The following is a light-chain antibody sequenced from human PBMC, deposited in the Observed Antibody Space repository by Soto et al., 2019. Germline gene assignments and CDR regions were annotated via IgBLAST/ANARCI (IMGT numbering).Light chain of an antibody. CDR1: QNVTSNY. J-gene: IGKJ1*01. CDR3: QQYSRSPWT. Sequence: EIVLTQSPGNMSLSPGERATLSCRASQNVTSNYLAWYQHKPGQAPRLFIYGASSRATGIPDRFSGSGSGAEFTLTISRLEPDDSAVYCCQQYSRSPWTFGQGTKVEIK. CDR2: GAS. V-gene: IGKV3-20*01.